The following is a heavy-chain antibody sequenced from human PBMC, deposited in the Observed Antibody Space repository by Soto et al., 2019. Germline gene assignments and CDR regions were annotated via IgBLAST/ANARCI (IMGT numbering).Heavy chain of an antibody. CDR1: GVSISSGGYY. Sequence: SETLSLTCTVSGVSISSGGYYWSWIHQHPGKGLEWIGNIYYSGRTYYNPSLKSRVILSVDTSKNHFSLTLRSVTAADSAMYYCASVISGDSEYYFDFWGQGALVTVSS. CDR3: ASVISGDSEYYFDF. CDR2: IYYSGRT. V-gene: IGHV4-31*03. J-gene: IGHJ4*02. D-gene: IGHD2-21*02.